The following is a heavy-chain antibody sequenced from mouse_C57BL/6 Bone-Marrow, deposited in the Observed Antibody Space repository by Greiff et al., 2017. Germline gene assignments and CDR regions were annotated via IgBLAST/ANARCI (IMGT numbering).Heavy chain of an antibody. Sequence: EVKLLQSGAGLVKPGASLKLSCAASGFTFSSYAMSWVRQTPEKRLEWVATISPAGSYTYYPENVKGRSTIARDNANNNPYLQMSRLTSEDTAMYYCARGTGHYWGQGTSVTVSS. CDR1: GFTFSSYA. V-gene: IGHV5-4*03. D-gene: IGHD3-3*01. J-gene: IGHJ4*01. CDR2: ISPAGSYT. CDR3: ARGTGHY.